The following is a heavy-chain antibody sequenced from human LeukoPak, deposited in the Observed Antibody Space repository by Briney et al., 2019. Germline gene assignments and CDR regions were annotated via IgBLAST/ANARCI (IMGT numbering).Heavy chain of an antibody. CDR1: GGSISSSSYY. J-gene: IGHJ4*02. V-gene: IGHV4-39*01. CDR3: ARRGLRWSIFDY. D-gene: IGHD4-23*01. CDR2: IYYSGST. Sequence: SETLSLTCTVSGGSISSSSYYWGWIRQPPGKGLDWIGSIYYSGSTYYNPSLKSRVTISVDTSKNQFSLKLSSVTAADTAVYYCARRGLRWSIFDYWGQGTLVTVSS.